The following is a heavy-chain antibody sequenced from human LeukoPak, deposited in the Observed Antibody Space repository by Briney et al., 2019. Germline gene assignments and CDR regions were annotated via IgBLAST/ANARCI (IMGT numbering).Heavy chain of an antibody. CDR1: GFTFSIYA. J-gene: IGHJ4*02. V-gene: IGHV3-23*01. CDR2: ISGSGGST. CDR3: AKNSVVVAGKAINY. Sequence: GGSLRLSCAASGFTFSIYAMSWVRQAPGKGLEGGSAISGSGGSTYYADSVKGRFTISRDNSKNTLYLQMNSLRAEDTAVYYCAKNSVVVAGKAINYWGQGTLVTVSS. D-gene: IGHD2-15*01.